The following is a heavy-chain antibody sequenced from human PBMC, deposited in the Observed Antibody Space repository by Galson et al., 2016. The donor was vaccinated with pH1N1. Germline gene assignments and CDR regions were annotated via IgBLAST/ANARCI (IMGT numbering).Heavy chain of an antibody. V-gene: IGHV4-4*09. CDR3: ARGVIGGASEKRFDP. CDR1: GDSIRGYY. D-gene: IGHD2-21*01. Sequence: SETLSLTCTVSGDSIRGYYWSWIRQPPGKGLEWVGYIYASGFIFAIGSTYYNPSLKSRVTISVDTSKSQFSLKLTSLTAADTGVYYCARGVIGGASEKRFDPWGQGTLVTVSS. CDR2: IYASGFIFAIGST. J-gene: IGHJ5*02.